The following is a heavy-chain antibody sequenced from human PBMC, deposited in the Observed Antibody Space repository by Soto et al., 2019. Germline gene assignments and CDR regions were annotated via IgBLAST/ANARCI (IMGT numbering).Heavy chain of an antibody. CDR3: AGSGATRTRGGGFFDY. Sequence: QVQLVESGGGVVQPGRSLRLSCAAFGFTFSSSAMHWVRQAPGKGLEWVAVISNTGGNKYYADSAKGRFTISRDNSKNSLYLQMNSLRVEDTAVYYCAGSGATRTRGGGFFDYWGQGTPVTVSS. J-gene: IGHJ4*02. D-gene: IGHD3-16*01. V-gene: IGHV3-30-3*01. CDR1: GFTFSSSA. CDR2: ISNTGGNK.